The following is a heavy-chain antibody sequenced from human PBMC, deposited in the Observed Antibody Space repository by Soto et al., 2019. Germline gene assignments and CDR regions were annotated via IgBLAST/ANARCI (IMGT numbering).Heavy chain of an antibody. CDR2: INPNSRGT. D-gene: IGHD3-10*01. Sequence: ASVKVSCKASGYTFTDYFIHWVRQAPGQGFEWMGWINPNSRGTNYAQKFQGRVTMTRDTSNSTAYMELRGLKSDDTAVYYCARVTLKAGNWFDPWGQGTLVTVSS. CDR1: GYTFTDYF. CDR3: ARVTLKAGNWFDP. J-gene: IGHJ5*02. V-gene: IGHV1-2*02.